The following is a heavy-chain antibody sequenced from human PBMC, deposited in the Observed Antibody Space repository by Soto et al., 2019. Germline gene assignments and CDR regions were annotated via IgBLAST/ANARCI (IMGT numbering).Heavy chain of an antibody. V-gene: IGHV5-51*01. CDR1: GYSFTTYW. CDR2: IYPGDSDT. J-gene: IGHJ6*02. D-gene: IGHD2-8*01. Sequence: PGESLKISCKGSGYSFTTYWLAWVRQMPGKGLEYMGIIYPGDSDTIYSPSFQGQVTFSVDKSTSTAYLQWSSLKASDTAMYYCARQGSNGAYYYYGMDVWGQGTTVTVSS. CDR3: ARQGSNGAYYYYGMDV.